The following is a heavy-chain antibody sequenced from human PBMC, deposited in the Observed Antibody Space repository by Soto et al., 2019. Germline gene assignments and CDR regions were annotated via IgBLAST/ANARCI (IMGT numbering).Heavy chain of an antibody. CDR2: ISGSGGST. CDR3: AKGGEQLGGGYFDY. J-gene: IGHJ4*02. CDR1: GFTFSSYA. D-gene: IGHD6-13*01. Sequence: EVQLLESGGGLVQPGGSLRLSCAASGFTFSSYAMSWVRQAPGKGLEWVSAISGSGGSTYYADSVKGRFTISRDNSKNTLYLQMNSLRGGDTAVYYCAKGGEQLGGGYFDYWGQGTLVTVSS. V-gene: IGHV3-23*01.